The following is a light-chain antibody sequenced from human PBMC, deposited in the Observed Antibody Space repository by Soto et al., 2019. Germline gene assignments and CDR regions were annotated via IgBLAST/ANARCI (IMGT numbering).Light chain of an antibody. CDR2: EVS. V-gene: IGLV2-14*01. CDR3: SSYTSISML. Sequence: QSVLTQPASVSGSPGQSITISCTGTSSDVGGYNYVSWYQQHPGKAPKLMIYEVSNRPSGVSNRFSGSKSGNTASLTISGLQAEDEADYYCSSYTSISMLFGGGTKLTVL. J-gene: IGLJ2*01. CDR1: SSDVGGYNY.